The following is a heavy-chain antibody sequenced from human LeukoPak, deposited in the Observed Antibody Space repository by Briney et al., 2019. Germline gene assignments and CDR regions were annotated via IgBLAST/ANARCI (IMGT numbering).Heavy chain of an antibody. CDR1: GGSISSYY. Sequence: SETLSLTCTVSGGSISSYYWSWIRQPPGKGLEWIGYIYYSGSTNYNPSLKSPVTISVDTSKNQFSLKLSSVTAADTAVYYCARGGYYYDSTSYYSLDYWGQGTLVTVSS. D-gene: IGHD3-22*01. J-gene: IGHJ4*02. V-gene: IGHV4-59*01. CDR3: ARGGYYYDSTSYYSLDY. CDR2: IYYSGST.